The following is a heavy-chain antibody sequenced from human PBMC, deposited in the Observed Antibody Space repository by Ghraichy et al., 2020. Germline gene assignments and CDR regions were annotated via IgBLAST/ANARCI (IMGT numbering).Heavy chain of an antibody. CDR2: IYPGDSDT. CDR3: ARRYYDILTGYYYDAFDI. J-gene: IGHJ3*02. V-gene: IGHV5-51*01. D-gene: IGHD3-9*01. Sequence: GESLNITCKGSGYSFTSYWIGWVRQMPGKGLEWMGIIYPGDSDTRYSPSFQGQVTISADKSISTAYLQWSSLKASDTAMYYCARRYYDILTGYYYDAFDIWGQGTMVTVSS. CDR1: GYSFTSYW.